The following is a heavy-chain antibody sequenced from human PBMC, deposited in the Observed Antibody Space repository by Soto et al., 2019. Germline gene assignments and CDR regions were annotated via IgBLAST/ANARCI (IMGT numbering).Heavy chain of an antibody. CDR2: ISESRRT. V-gene: IGHV4-34*01. J-gene: IGHJ4*02. CDR1: GQSFSGHS. D-gene: IGHD1-1*01. Sequence: QVQLQQWGAGLVKPSETLSLSCAVYGQSFSGHSWAWIRQPPGKGLEWIGEISESRRTYYNPSLKCRVTISTDTSKDQFSRKLNSVTAPDTAPYFCARGSGIVALPGELEVVNYDFCGQGTLVNVSS. CDR3: ARGSGIVALPGELEVVNYDF.